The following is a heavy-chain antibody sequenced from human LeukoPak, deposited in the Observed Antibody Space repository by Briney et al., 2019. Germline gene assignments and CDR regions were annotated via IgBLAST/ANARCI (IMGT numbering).Heavy chain of an antibody. CDR3: ARAPRYLDCFDY. Sequence: GGALRLSCAAPGFTFSSYIMHGVRQALGKGLGRVADIWYVGSNKYYADSVKSRVSISRENSKKTLYLQMNSLRAEDTAVYYCARAPRYLDCFDYWGQGTLVSVSS. V-gene: IGHV3-33*01. CDR1: GFTFSSYI. J-gene: IGHJ4*02. CDR2: IWYVGSNK. D-gene: IGHD3/OR15-3a*01.